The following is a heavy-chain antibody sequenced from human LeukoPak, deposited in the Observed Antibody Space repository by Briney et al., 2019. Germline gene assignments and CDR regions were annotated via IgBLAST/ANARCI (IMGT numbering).Heavy chain of an antibody. J-gene: IGHJ4*02. CDR2: INHSGST. CDR3: ASRYSHGN. CDR1: GGSFSGYY. Sequence: SETLSLTCAVYGGSFSGYYWSWIRQPPGEGLEWIGEINHSGSTNYNPSLKSRVTISVDTSKNQFSLKLSSVTAGDTAVYYCASRYSHGNWRQGTLVTVSS. D-gene: IGHD5-18*01. V-gene: IGHV4-34*01.